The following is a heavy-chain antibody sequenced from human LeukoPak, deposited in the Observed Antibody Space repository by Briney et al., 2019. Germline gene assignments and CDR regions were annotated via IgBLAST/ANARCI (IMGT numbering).Heavy chain of an antibody. D-gene: IGHD3-22*01. Sequence: GGSLRLSCVGSGFTFSGYRMQWVRQAPGKGLVWVSRTKYDGSSTTYADSVKGRFTISRDNAKNTLFLQMDSLGTEDTAVYYCAKGHHYKMIVVVLDVFDFWGQGTMVTVSS. J-gene: IGHJ3*01. CDR3: AKGHHYKMIVVVLDVFDF. V-gene: IGHV3-74*03. CDR1: GFTFSGYR. CDR2: TKYDGSST.